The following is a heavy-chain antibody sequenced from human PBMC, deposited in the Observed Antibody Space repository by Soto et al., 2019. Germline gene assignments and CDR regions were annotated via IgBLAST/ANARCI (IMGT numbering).Heavy chain of an antibody. Sequence: GGSLRLSCAASGFTFSSYAMSWVRQAPGKGLEWVSAISGSGGSTYYADSVKGRFTISRDNSKNTLYLQMNSLRAEDTAVYYCASGWDLLGGYYYYGMDVWGQGTTVTVSS. CDR3: ASGWDLLGGYYYYGMDV. D-gene: IGHD1-26*01. J-gene: IGHJ6*02. CDR1: GFTFSSYA. V-gene: IGHV3-23*01. CDR2: ISGSGGST.